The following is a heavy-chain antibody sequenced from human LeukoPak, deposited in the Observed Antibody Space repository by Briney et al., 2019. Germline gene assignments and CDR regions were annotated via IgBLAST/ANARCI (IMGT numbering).Heavy chain of an antibody. CDR3: ATGGSSSSAFDY. Sequence: ASVKVSCKVSGYTLTELSMHWVRQAPGKGLEWMGGFDPEDGETIYAQKFQGRVTMTEDISTDTAYMELSSLRSEDTAVYYCATGGSSSSAFDYWGQGTLVTVSS. CDR1: GYTLTELS. D-gene: IGHD6-6*01. CDR2: FDPEDGET. J-gene: IGHJ4*02. V-gene: IGHV1-24*01.